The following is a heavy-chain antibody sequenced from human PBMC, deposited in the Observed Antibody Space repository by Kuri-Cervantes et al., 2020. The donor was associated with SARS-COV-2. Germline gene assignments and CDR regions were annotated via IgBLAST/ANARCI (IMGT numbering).Heavy chain of an antibody. CDR1: GYTFTDYY. D-gene: IGHD3-3*01. CDR3: ARDGYDFWSGSFFDI. CDR2: INPDGGT. Sequence: ASVKVSCKASGYTFTDYYMNWVRQAPGQGPEWMGWINPDGGTNSAQKFQGRVTMTTDTSTSTAYMELRSLRSDDTAVYYCARDGYDFWSGSFFDIWGQGTMVTVSS. J-gene: IGHJ3*02. V-gene: IGHV1-2*02.